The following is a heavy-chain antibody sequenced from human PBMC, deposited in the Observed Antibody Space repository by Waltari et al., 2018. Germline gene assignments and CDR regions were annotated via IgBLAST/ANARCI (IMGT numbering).Heavy chain of an antibody. Sequence: QLQLQESGPGLVKPSETLSLTCTVSGGSISSSSYYWGWIRQPPGKGLEWVSYISTSSSTIYYADSVKGRFTISRDNAKNSLYLQMDSLRAEDTAVYYCASLSWYFDLWGRGTLVTVSS. CDR1: GGSISSSS. CDR2: ISTSSSTI. CDR3: ASLSWYFDL. V-gene: IGHV3-11*04. J-gene: IGHJ2*01.